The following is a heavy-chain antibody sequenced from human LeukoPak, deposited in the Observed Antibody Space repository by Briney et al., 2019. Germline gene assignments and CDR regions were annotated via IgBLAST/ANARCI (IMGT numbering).Heavy chain of an antibody. J-gene: IGHJ5*02. CDR1: GYTFTGYY. Sequence: ASVKVSCKASGYTFTGYYMHWVRQAPGQGLEWMGWINPNSGGTNYAQKSQGRVTMTRDTSISTAYMELSRLRSDDTAVYYCARDVVPAAICCVDRNRFDPWGQGTLVTVSS. CDR2: INPNSGGT. V-gene: IGHV1-2*02. CDR3: ARDVVPAAICCVDRNRFDP. D-gene: IGHD2-2*01.